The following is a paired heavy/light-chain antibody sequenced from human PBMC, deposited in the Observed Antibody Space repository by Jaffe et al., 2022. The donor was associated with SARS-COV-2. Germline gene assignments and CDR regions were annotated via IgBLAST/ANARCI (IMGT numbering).Heavy chain of an antibody. D-gene: IGHD4-4*01. Sequence: QVQLQQWGAGLLKPSETLSLTCAVYGGSFSGYYWTWIRQPPGKGLEWIGEINHDGTTNYNPSLKSRVTISIDTSKNQFSLRLSSVTAADTAVYFCARKVQQPFYYYYYMDVWGKGTTVTVSS. V-gene: IGHV4-34*01. CDR1: GGSFSGYY. CDR3: ARKVQQPFYYYYYMDV. J-gene: IGHJ6*03. CDR2: INHDGTT.
Light chain of an antibody. J-gene: IGKJ4*01. CDR3: QQSYSVPLT. CDR1: QTISSY. CDR2: AAS. Sequence: DIQMTQSPSSLSASVGDRVTITCRASQTISSYLNWYQQKPGKAPNLLIYAASTLQSGVPSRFSGSGSGTDFSLTINILQPEDFATYYCQQSYSVPLTFGGGTTVEIK. V-gene: IGKV1-39*01.